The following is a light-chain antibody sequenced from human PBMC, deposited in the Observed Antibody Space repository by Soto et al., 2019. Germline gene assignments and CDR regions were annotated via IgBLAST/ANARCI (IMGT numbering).Light chain of an antibody. CDR3: QQYHSYWT. V-gene: IGKV1-5*01. CDR2: DAS. CDR1: QNIRSR. Sequence: DFPLSQSPSTLSGSLGNSVPITCRASQNIRSRLAWFQQKREKATNLLIYDASSVESGVPQRFSGSGSGTEFTLTISSLQTDDFSTYYCQQYHSYWTFGQGTKVDIK. J-gene: IGKJ1*01.